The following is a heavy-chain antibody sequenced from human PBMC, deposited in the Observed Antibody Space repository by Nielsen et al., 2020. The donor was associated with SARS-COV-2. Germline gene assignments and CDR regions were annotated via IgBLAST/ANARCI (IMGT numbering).Heavy chain of an antibody. J-gene: IGHJ5*02. CDR2: IRYDGSNK. CDR1: GFTFSSYG. Sequence: GESLKISCAASGFTFSSYGMHWVCQAPGKGLEWVAFIRYDGSNKYYADSVKGRFTISRDNSKNTLYLQMNSLRAEDTAVYYCAKDPSGGATPWGQGTLVTVSS. V-gene: IGHV3-30*02. D-gene: IGHD1-26*01. CDR3: AKDPSGGATP.